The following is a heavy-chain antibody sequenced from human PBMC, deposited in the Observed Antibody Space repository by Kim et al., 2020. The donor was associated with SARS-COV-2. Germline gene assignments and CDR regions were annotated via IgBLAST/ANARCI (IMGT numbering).Heavy chain of an antibody. CDR1: GYTLTELS. J-gene: IGHJ4*02. CDR2: FDPEDGET. D-gene: IGHD4-17*01. CDR3: ALYGDYNGAYYFDY. V-gene: IGHV1-24*01. Sequence: ASVKVSCKVSGYTLTELSMHWVRQAPGKGLEWMGGFDPEDGETIYAQKFQGRVTMTEDTSTDTAYMELSSLRSEDTAVYYCALYGDYNGAYYFDYWGQGTLVTVSS.